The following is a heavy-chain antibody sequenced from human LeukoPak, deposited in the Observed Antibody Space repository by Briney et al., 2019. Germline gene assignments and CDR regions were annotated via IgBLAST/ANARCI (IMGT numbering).Heavy chain of an antibody. Sequence: ASVKVSCTASGYTFTGYYMHWVRQAPGQGLEWMGWINPNSGGTNYAQKFQGWVTMTRDTSISTAYMELSRLRSDDTAVYYCARVTDYYYGMDVWGQGTTVTVSS. CDR1: GYTFTGYY. V-gene: IGHV1-2*04. J-gene: IGHJ6*02. D-gene: IGHD3-16*01. CDR2: INPNSGGT. CDR3: ARVTDYYYGMDV.